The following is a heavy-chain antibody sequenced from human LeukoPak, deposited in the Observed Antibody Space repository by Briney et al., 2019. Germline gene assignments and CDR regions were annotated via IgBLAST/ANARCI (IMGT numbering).Heavy chain of an antibody. V-gene: IGHV3-30*04. D-gene: IGHD2-15*01. J-gene: IGHJ6*02. CDR1: GFTFGSYA. CDR3: ARAYCSGGSCLYGMDV. CDR2: ISYDGSNK. Sequence: GGSLRLSCAASGFTFGSYAMHWVRQAPGKGLEWVAVISYDGSNKYYADTVKGRFTISRDNSKNTLYLQMNSLRAEDTAVYYCARAYCSGGSCLYGMDVWGQGTTVTVSS.